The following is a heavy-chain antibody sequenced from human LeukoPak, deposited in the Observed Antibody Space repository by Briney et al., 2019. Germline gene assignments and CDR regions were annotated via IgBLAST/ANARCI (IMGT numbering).Heavy chain of an antibody. CDR3: AKDLAGCSGGSCYSLDY. Sequence: GGSLRLSCAASGFTFSSYGMHWVRQAPGKGLEWVAVISYDGSNKYYADSVKGRFTISRDNSKNTLYLQMNSLRAEDTAVHYCAKDLAGCSGGSCYSLDYWGQGTLVTVSS. V-gene: IGHV3-30*18. D-gene: IGHD2-15*01. CDR2: ISYDGSNK. J-gene: IGHJ4*02. CDR1: GFTFSSYG.